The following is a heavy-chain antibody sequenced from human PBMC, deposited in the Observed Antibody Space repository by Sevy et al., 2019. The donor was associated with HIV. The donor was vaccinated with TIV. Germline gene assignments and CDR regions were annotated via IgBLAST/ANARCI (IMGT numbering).Heavy chain of an antibody. V-gene: IGHV3-21*01. CDR1: GFTFSSYS. D-gene: IGHD3-22*01. CDR3: ARGLISSGYNYFDY. J-gene: IGHJ4*02. CDR2: ISSSSSYI. Sequence: GGSLRLSCAASGFTFSSYSMNWVRQAPGKGLEWVSSISSSSSYIYYADSVKRRFTISRDNAKNSLYLQMNSLRVEDTAVYYCARGLISSGYNYFDYWGQGTLVTVSS.